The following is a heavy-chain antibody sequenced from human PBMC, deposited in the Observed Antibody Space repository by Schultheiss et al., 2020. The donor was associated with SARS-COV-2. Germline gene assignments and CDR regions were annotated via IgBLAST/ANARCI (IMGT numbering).Heavy chain of an antibody. D-gene: IGHD6-6*01. CDR3: ARALAARQYYYYGMDV. CDR2: ISAYNGNT. CDR1: GGTFSSYA. V-gene: IGHV1-69*13. Sequence: SVKVSCKASGGTFSSYAISWVRQAPGQGLEWMGWISAYNGNTNYAQKFQGRVTITADESTSTAYMELSSLRSEDTAVYYCARALAARQYYYYGMDVWGQGTTVTVSS. J-gene: IGHJ6*02.